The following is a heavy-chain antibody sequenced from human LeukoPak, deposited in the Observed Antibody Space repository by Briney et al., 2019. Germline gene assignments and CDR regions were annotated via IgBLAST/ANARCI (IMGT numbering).Heavy chain of an antibody. J-gene: IGHJ5*02. V-gene: IGHV3-7*01. D-gene: IGHD2-2*01. CDR2: IKKDGSEK. Sequence: PGGSLRLSCTASGFTFSSYWMSWVRQAPGKGLEWVANIKKDGSEKYYVDSVKGRFTISRDNAKTSLYLQMNSLRAEDTAVYYCARGARGLEYQLLRFGALNWFDPWGQGTLVTVSS. CDR3: ARGARGLEYQLLRFGALNWFDP. CDR1: GFTFSSYW.